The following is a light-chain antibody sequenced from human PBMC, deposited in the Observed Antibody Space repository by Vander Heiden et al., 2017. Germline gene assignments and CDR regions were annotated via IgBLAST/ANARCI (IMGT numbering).Light chain of an antibody. CDR3: NSYTSSNIYV. V-gene: IGLV2-18*02. Sequence: SALTQPPSVSGSPGQSVTISCTGTSSDVGSYNHVSWYQQAPGTAPKLMIYEVSNRPSGVPDRFSGSKSGNTASLTISGLQAEDEADYYCNSYTSSNIYVFGTGTKVTVL. J-gene: IGLJ1*01. CDR2: EVS. CDR1: SSDVGSYNH.